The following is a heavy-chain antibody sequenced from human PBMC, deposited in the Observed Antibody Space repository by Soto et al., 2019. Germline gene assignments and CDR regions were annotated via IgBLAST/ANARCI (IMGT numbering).Heavy chain of an antibody. CDR1: GYTFTTHG. V-gene: IGHV1-18*01. CDR3: AKDRLYCRSRTCYREWIDP. Sequence: QVQLVQSGAEVKKPGASVKVSCKASGYTFTTHGISWVRQVPGQGLEWRGWVRADNGHTNYAQSLQGTVTMTTDTXTNTAYMELRSMRSDATAVYYCAKDRLYCRSRTCYREWIDPWGQGTLVTVSS. J-gene: IGHJ5*02. D-gene: IGHD2-2*01. CDR2: VRADNGHT.